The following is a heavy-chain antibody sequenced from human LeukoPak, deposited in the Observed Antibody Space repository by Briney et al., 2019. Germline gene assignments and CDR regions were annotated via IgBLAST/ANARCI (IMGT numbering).Heavy chain of an antibody. V-gene: IGHV4-59*01. CDR2: IYYSGST. CDR1: GGSIRSYY. CDR3: ARDRPVAGEASYYFDY. Sequence: PSETLSLTCTVSGGSIRSYYWSWIRQPPGKGLEWIGYIYYSGSTNYNPSLKSRVTISVDTSKNQFSLKLSSVTAADTAVYYCARDRPVAGEASYYFDYWGQGTLVTVSS. J-gene: IGHJ4*02. D-gene: IGHD6-19*01.